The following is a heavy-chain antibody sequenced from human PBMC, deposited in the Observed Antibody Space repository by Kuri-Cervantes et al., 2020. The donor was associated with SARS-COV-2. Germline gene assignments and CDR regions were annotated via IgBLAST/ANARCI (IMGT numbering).Heavy chain of an antibody. J-gene: IGHJ4*02. Sequence: GGSLRLSCAASGFTVSSNYMSWVRQAPGKELEWVSSISGSGGSTYYADSVKGRFTISRDNSKNTLYLQMNSLRAEDTAVYYCAKDLGGSGWHPVDYWGQGTLVTVSS. V-gene: IGHV3-23*01. CDR3: AKDLGGSGWHPVDY. CDR1: GFTVSSNY. CDR2: ISGSGGST. D-gene: IGHD6-19*01.